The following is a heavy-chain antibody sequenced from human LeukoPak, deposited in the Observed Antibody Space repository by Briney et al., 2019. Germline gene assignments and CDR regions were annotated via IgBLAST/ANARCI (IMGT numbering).Heavy chain of an antibody. CDR2: IYSGGST. D-gene: IGHD3-22*01. V-gene: IGHV3-53*01. J-gene: IGHJ3*02. CDR1: GFTVSSNY. Sequence: GGSLRLSCAASGFTVSSNYMNWVRQAPGKGLEWVSVIYSGGSTYYADSVKGRFTIFRDNSKNTLYLQMNSLRAEDTAVYYCAGTYYYDKGAFDIWGQGTMVTVSS. CDR3: AGTYYYDKGAFDI.